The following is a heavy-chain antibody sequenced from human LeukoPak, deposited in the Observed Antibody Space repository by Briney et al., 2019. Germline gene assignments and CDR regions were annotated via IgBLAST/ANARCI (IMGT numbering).Heavy chain of an antibody. Sequence: ASVKVSCKASGGTFSSYAISWVRQAPGQGLEWMGGITPIFGTANYAQKFQGRVTITADESTSTAYMELSSLRSEDTAVYYCAKEANWNGGAFDIWGQGTMVTVSS. V-gene: IGHV1-69*13. CDR1: GGTFSSYA. D-gene: IGHD1-1*01. CDR2: ITPIFGTA. CDR3: AKEANWNGGAFDI. J-gene: IGHJ3*02.